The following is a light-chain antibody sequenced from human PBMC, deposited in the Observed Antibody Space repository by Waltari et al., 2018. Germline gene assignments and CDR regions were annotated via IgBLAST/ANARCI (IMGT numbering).Light chain of an antibody. CDR3: SSFTSGSTVV. CDR2: EVT. Sequence: QSALPQPASVSGSPGQSITISCTGTSNDVGRWNYVSWYQQHPGKAPKLIMYEVTYRPAGVSSRYSGTKPGNTASLTIAGLQAEDEADYYCSSFTSGSTVVFGGGTKLTVL. CDR1: SNDVGRWNY. V-gene: IGLV2-14*01. J-gene: IGLJ2*01.